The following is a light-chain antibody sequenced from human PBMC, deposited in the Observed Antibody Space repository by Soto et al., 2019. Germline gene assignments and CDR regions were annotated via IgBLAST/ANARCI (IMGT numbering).Light chain of an antibody. CDR3: QQYGGSSWP. CDR2: ATS. V-gene: IGKV3-20*01. CDR1: QTFSSSD. J-gene: IGKJ1*01. Sequence: ELVLTQSPGSLSLSPGERATLSCRASQTFSSSDLAWYQQKPGQAPRLLIHATSTRAPGIPDRFSGSGSGTDFTPMINRLEAVDFGVYYCQQYGGSSWPFGQGTRVAVK.